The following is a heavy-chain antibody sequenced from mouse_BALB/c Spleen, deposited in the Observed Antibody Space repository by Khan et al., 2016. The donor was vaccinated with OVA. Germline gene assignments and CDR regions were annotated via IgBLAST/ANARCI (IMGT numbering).Heavy chain of an antibody. CDR2: IDPANGNT. Sequence: VQLQQSGAELVKPGASVKLSCTASGFNIKDTYMHWVKQRPEQGLEWIGRIDPANGNTKYDPKFKGKATVTADPSSNTAYLRLSSLTSEDTAVYYFVSPNWLAYWGQGTLVTVSA. CDR3: VSPNWLAY. CDR1: GFNIKDTY. J-gene: IGHJ3*01. V-gene: IGHV14-3*02.